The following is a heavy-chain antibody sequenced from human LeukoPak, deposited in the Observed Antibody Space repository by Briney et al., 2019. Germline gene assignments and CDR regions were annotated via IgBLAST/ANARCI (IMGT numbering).Heavy chain of an antibody. CDR3: ARGVNYYGSGSYHFDY. J-gene: IGHJ4*02. CDR1: GYTFTDYY. V-gene: IGHV1-2*02. CDR2: INPNSGGT. D-gene: IGHD3-10*01. Sequence: GASVKVSCKASGYTFTDYYMYWVRQAPGQGLEWMGWINPNSGGTNDAQKFQGRVTLTRDTSISTAYMELSRLRSDDTAVYYCARGVNYYGSGSYHFDYWGQGTLVTVSS.